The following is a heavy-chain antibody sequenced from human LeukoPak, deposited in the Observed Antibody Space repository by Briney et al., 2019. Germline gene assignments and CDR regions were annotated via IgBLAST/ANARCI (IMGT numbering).Heavy chain of an antibody. Sequence: RASVKVSCKASGYTFTGYYMHWVRQAPGQGLEWMGWINPNSGGTNYAQKFQGRVTITADESTSTAYMELSSLRSEDTAVYYCARGAFVVRGGLPNYYYYMDVWGKGTTVTISS. J-gene: IGHJ6*03. V-gene: IGHV1-2*02. CDR3: ARGAFVVRGGLPNYYYYMDV. CDR2: INPNSGGT. CDR1: GYTFTGYY. D-gene: IGHD3-10*01.